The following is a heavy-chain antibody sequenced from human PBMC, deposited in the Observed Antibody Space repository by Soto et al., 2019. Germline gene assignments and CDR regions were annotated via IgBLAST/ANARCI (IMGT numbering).Heavy chain of an antibody. CDR2: IYQSGTT. Sequence: QVQLQESGPGLVQPSGTLSLTCAVSGGSLSSNDWWSWVRQPPGKGREWIGEIYQSGTTNYNPSLKSRVTISLDKSKNQFSLKLYSVTAADTAVYYCARGSAWRVDPWGQGTLVTVSS. D-gene: IGHD3-3*01. V-gene: IGHV4-4*02. CDR1: GGSLSSNDW. CDR3: ARGSAWRVDP. J-gene: IGHJ5*02.